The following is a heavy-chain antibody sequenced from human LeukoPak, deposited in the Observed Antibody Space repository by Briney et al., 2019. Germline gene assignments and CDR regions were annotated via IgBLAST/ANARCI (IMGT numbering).Heavy chain of an antibody. V-gene: IGHV1-69*13. D-gene: IGHD3-22*01. CDR2: IIPIFATA. Sequence: SVKVSCKVSGYTLTELSMHWVRQAPGKGLEWMGGIIPIFATANYAQKFQGRVTITADESTSTAYMELSSLRSEGTAVYYCARGPITTRSHFDYWGQGTLVTVSS. CDR1: GYTLTELS. CDR3: ARGPITTRSHFDY. J-gene: IGHJ4*02.